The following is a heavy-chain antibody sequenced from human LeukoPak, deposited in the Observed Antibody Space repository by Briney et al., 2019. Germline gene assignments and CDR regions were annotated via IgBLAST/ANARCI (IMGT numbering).Heavy chain of an antibody. V-gene: IGHV3-30*18. CDR2: ISYDGSNK. Sequence: PGRSLRLSCAASGFTFSSYGMHWVRQVPGKGLEWVAVISYDGSNKYYADSVKGRFTISRDNSKNTLYLQMNSLRAEDTAVYYCANSRYGGYPFDYWGQGTLVTVSS. J-gene: IGHJ4*02. CDR1: GFTFSSYG. D-gene: IGHD5-12*01. CDR3: ANSRYGGYPFDY.